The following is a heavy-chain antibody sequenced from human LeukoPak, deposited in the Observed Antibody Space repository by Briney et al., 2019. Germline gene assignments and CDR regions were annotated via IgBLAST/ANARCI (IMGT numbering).Heavy chain of an antibody. J-gene: IGHJ4*02. V-gene: IGHV3-48*04. Sequence: GGSLRLSCAASGFTFRIYGMNWVRQAPGKAPEWVSYISRTSDTIYYADSVKGRFTMSRDNARNSLFLQMDSLRAEDTAVYYCARATRNGYDYWGQGTLVTVSS. D-gene: IGHD5-24*01. CDR2: ISRTSDTI. CDR3: ARATRNGYDY. CDR1: GFTFRIYG.